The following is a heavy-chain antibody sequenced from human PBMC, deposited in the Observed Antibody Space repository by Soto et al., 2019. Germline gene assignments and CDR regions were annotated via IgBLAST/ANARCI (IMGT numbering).Heavy chain of an antibody. Sequence: PGGSLRLSCAASGFTFSSYSMNWVRQAPGKGLEWVSSISSSSSYIYYADSVKGRFTISRDNAKNSLYLQMNSLRAEDTAVYYCARDPREYSSSWYYVNWFDPWGQGTLVTVSS. CDR1: GFTFSSYS. V-gene: IGHV3-21*01. D-gene: IGHD6-13*01. CDR2: ISSSSSYI. CDR3: ARDPREYSSSWYYVNWFDP. J-gene: IGHJ5*02.